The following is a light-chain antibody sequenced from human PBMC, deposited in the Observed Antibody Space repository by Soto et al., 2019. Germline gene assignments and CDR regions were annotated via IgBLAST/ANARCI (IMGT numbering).Light chain of an antibody. CDR1: SSNIGAGYD. CDR3: LSFDSSLSVV. V-gene: IGLV1-40*01. Sequence: QSVLTQPPSVSGAPGLRVTISCTGSSSNIGAGYDVHWYQQLPGRAPKLLIYGNTNRPSGVPDRFSGSKSGTSASLAITGLQAEDEADYYCLSFDSSLSVVFGGGTKVTVL. CDR2: GNT. J-gene: IGLJ2*01.